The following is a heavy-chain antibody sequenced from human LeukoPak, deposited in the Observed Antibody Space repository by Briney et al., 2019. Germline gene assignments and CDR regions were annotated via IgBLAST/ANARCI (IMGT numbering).Heavy chain of an antibody. J-gene: IGHJ5*02. CDR1: GGTFSSYA. D-gene: IGHD6-13*01. CDR3: ARGAAGTYNNWFDP. Sequence: ASVKVSCKASGGTFSSYAISWVRQAPGQGLEWMGRIIPILGIANYAQKFQGRVTITADKSTSTAYMELSSLRSEDTAVYYCARGAAGTYNNWFDPWGQGTLATVSS. V-gene: IGHV1-69*04. CDR2: IIPILGIA.